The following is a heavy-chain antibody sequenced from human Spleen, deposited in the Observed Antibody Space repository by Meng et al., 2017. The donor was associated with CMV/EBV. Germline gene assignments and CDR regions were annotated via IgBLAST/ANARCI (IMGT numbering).Heavy chain of an antibody. CDR1: GFTFYDAW. V-gene: IGHV3-15*01. D-gene: IGHD1-14*01. CDR2: IRRNVEGGRT. CDR3: TREDTVDRNFYWFDP. Sequence: GESLKNSCAASGFTFYDAWMSWVRQAPGKGLEWIGRIRRNVEGGRTEYAAPMKGRFTISRDDSRNTVYLEINGLKIEDTAIYYCTREDTVDRNFYWFDPWGQGSLVTVSS. J-gene: IGHJ5*02.